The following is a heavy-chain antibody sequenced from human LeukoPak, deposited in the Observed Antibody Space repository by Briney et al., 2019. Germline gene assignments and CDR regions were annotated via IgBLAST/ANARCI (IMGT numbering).Heavy chain of an antibody. CDR2: IAYYGSDT. CDR1: GFTFTSHA. J-gene: IGHJ6*03. CDR3: ARGGNYGDYVTRYYYYMDV. D-gene: IGHD4-17*01. V-gene: IGHV3-30*04. Sequence: EGSLRLSCAASGFTFTSHAMHWVRQAPGKGLEWVAVIAYYGSDTYYVDSVKGRFTISRDNSKNTLFLQMNSLRAEDTAVYHCARGGNYGDYVTRYYYYMDVWGKGTTVTVSS.